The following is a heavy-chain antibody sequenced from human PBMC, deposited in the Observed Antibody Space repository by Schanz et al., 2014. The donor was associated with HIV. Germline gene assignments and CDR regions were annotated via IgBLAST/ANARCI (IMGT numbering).Heavy chain of an antibody. Sequence: QVKLQQWGAGLLKPSETLSLTCAVYGGSFTGYYWSWIRQSPGKGLEWLGQINHRESTNYNPSLQSRVTISLDTSKNQFSLRLSSVTAEDTAVYYCARDLVLGAGTTAMDVWGRGTTVTVSS. CDR3: ARDLVLGAGTTAMDV. CDR1: GGSFTGYY. V-gene: IGHV4-34*01. J-gene: IGHJ6*02. CDR2: INHREST. D-gene: IGHD1-1*01.